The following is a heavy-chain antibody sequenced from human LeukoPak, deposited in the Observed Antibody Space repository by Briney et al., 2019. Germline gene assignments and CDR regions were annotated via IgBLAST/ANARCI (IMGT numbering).Heavy chain of an antibody. CDR3: ARICLVVGAPDYYFDY. V-gene: IGHV4-34*01. J-gene: IGHJ4*02. Sequence: GSLRLSCAASGFIFSSFSMNWVRQAPGKGLEWIGEINHSGSTNYNPSLKSRVTMSVDTSKNQFSLKLSSVTAADTAVYYCARICLVVGAPDYYFDYWGQGTLVTVSS. D-gene: IGHD1-26*01. CDR2: INHSGST. CDR1: GFIFSSFS.